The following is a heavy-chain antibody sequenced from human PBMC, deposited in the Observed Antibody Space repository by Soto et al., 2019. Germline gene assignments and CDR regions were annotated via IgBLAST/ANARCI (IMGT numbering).Heavy chain of an antibody. D-gene: IGHD2-2*01. J-gene: IGHJ6*02. CDR2: IIPIPGTA. CDR1: GGTFGSYA. CDR3: ARSQGSSTSLEIYYYYYYGMAV. Sequence: QVQLVQSGAEVKKPGSSVKVSCKASGGTFGSYAISWVRQAPGQGLEWMGGIIPIPGTANYGQKFQGRVTIAADESTSKAYMELSSLRSEDTAVYYCARSQGSSTSLEIYYYYYYGMAVWGQGTTVTVSS. V-gene: IGHV1-69*01.